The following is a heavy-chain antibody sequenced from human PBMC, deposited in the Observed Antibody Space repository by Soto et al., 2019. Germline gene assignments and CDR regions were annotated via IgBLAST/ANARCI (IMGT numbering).Heavy chain of an antibody. CDR1: GYTFTSYY. CDR2: INPSGGST. V-gene: IGHV1-46*01. J-gene: IGHJ5*02. D-gene: IGHD6-19*01. Sequence: QVQLVQSGAEVKKPGASVKVSCKASGYTFTSYYMHWVRQAPGQGLEWMGIINPSGGSTSYAQKFQGRVTMTRDTSRSTVYMELSSRRSEDTAVYYCARGGYTSGTDNWFDPWGQGTLVTVSS. CDR3: ARGGYTSGTDNWFDP.